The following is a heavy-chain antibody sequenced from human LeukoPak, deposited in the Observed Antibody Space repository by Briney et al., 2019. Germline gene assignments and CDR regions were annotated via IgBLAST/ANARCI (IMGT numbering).Heavy chain of an antibody. CDR2: ISGSGGST. CDR1: GFTCSSYA. CDR3: AKGPPDGQYYFDY. Sequence: GGSLRLSCAASGFTCSSYAMSWGRQAPGKGLECVSAISGSGGSTYYADSVKGRFTISRDNSKNTLYLQMTSLRAEDTAVYYCAKGPPDGQYYFDYWGQGTLVTVSS. D-gene: IGHD1-14*01. J-gene: IGHJ4*02. V-gene: IGHV3-23*01.